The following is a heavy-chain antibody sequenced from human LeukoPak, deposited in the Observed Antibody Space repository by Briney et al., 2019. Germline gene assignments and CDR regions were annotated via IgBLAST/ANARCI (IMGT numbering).Heavy chain of an antibody. V-gene: IGHV3-73*01. CDR1: GFTFSGSA. Sequence: GGSLRLSCAVSGFTFSGSAMHWVRQASGKGLEWVGRIRSKANSYATAYAASVKGRFTISRDDSKNTAYLQMNSLKTEDTAVYYCAGDSETTPIHVLGYWGQGTLVTVSS. J-gene: IGHJ4*02. CDR2: IRSKANSYAT. CDR3: AGDSETTPIHVLGY. D-gene: IGHD5-12*01.